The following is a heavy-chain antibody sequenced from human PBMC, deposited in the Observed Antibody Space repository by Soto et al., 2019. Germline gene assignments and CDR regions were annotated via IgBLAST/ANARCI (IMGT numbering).Heavy chain of an antibody. CDR3: GSLYDFWSGYYVY. CDR1: GFTFSSYW. CDR2: IKQDGSEK. J-gene: IGHJ4*02. Sequence: GGSLRLSCAASGFTFSSYWMSWVRQAPGKGLEWVANIKQDGSEKYYVDSVKGRFTISRDNAKNSLYLQMNSLRAEDTAVYYCGSLYDFWSGYYVYWGQGTLVTVSS. V-gene: IGHV3-7*01. D-gene: IGHD3-3*01.